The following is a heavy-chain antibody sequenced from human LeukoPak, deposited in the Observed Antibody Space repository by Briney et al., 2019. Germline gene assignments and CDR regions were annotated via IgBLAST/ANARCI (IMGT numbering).Heavy chain of an antibody. CDR2: IKQDGTEK. CDR3: VRAIDYGYPGGY. Sequence: PAGSLTLSCVASEFTFSDFWMSWVRQPPGKGLEGVANIKQDGTEKYYVDSVKGRFTVSRDNAKNSRDLQMNSVRAEDTAVYYGVRAIDYGYPGGYWGQGTLVTVSS. CDR1: EFTFSDFW. J-gene: IGHJ4*02. D-gene: IGHD4-17*01. V-gene: IGHV3-7*01.